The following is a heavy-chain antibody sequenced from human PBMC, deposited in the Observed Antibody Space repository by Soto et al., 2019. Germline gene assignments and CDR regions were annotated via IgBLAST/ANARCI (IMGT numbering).Heavy chain of an antibody. CDR3: ARARDPLYSSALNGMDV. CDR1: GYTFTGRQ. D-gene: IGHD6-25*01. J-gene: IGHJ6*02. Sequence: QAQLVQSGAEVKTPGASVKVSCKASGYTFTGRQMHWVRQAPGQGLEWMGWINPNSGGTNYAQKFKGWVTMTRDTSISTAYMELSRLTSDDSAVYYCARARDPLYSSALNGMDVWGQGTTVTVSS. CDR2: INPNSGGT. V-gene: IGHV1-2*04.